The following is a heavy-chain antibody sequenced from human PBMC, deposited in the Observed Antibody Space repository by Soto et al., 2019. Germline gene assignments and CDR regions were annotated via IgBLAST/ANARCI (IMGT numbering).Heavy chain of an antibody. CDR3: ARIRSRGIQLGYYFDY. V-gene: IGHV4-59*01. Sequence: QVQLQESGPGLVKPSETLSLTCTVSGGSISSYYWSWIRQPPGKGLEWIGYIYYSGSTNYNPSLKSRVTISVDTSKNQFSRKLSSVTAADTAVYYCARIRSRGIQLGYYFDYWGQGTLVTVSS. D-gene: IGHD5-18*01. CDR1: GGSISSYY. J-gene: IGHJ4*02. CDR2: IYYSGST.